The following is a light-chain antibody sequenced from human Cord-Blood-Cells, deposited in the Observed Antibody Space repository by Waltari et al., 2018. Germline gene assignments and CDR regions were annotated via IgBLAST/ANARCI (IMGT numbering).Light chain of an antibody. CDR3: QQSYSTPIT. Sequence: DIQMTQSPSSLSPSVGDRVTITCRASQRISSHLNWYQQKPGKAPKLLVYAASSLQSGVPSRFSGSGSGTDFTLTISSLQPEDFATYYCQQSYSTPITFGQGTRLEIK. CDR1: QRISSH. V-gene: IGKV1-39*01. J-gene: IGKJ5*01. CDR2: AAS.